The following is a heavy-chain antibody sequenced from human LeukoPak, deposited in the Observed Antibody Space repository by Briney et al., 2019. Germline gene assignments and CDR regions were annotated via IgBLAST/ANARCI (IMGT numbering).Heavy chain of an antibody. V-gene: IGHV4-59*08. D-gene: IGHD2-15*01. J-gene: IGHJ6*02. CDR3: ARSVYCSGGSCLYGMDV. CDR1: GGSISSYY. CDR2: IYYSGST. Sequence: PLETLSLTCTVSGGSISSYYWSWIRQPPGKGLEWIGYIYYSGSTNYNPSLKSRVTISVDTSKNQFSLKLSSVTAADTAVYYCARSVYCSGGSCLYGMDVWGQGTTVTVSS.